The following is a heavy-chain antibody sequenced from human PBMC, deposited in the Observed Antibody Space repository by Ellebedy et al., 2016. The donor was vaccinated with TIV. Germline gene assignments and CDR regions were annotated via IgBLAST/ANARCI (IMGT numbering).Heavy chain of an antibody. J-gene: IGHJ2*01. CDR1: GFTFSNYD. Sequence: PGGSLRLSCAASGFTFSNYDMHWVRQATGKGLEWVSGIVTAGDTYYPGSVKGRFTISRDNAKDSLYLQMNSLRAEDTAVYYCARKVPAPTTVPPNWYFDLWGRGTLVTVSS. V-gene: IGHV3-13*01. CDR3: ARKVPAPTTVPPNWYFDL. CDR2: IVTAGDT. D-gene: IGHD4-17*01.